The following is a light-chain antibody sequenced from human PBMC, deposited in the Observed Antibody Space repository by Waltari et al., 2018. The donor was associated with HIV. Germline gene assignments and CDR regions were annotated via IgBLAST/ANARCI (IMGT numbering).Light chain of an antibody. CDR3: YSTSDDNVV. Sequence: SYELTQPSSVPVSPGQTARTTCSADKLPEKNAQKFQQRPDQTPVLLIYKDTERPSWISERFSGSSAGTTVTLTITGAQVEDEADYYCYSTSDDNVVFGGGTKLMVL. J-gene: IGLJ2*01. V-gene: IGLV3-27*01. CDR1: KLPEKN. CDR2: KDT.